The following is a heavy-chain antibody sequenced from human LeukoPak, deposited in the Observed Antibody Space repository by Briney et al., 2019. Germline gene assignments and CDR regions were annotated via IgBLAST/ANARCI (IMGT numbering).Heavy chain of an antibody. CDR2: INAGNWNT. D-gene: IGHD3-16*02. CDR1: GYTFTSYA. J-gene: IGHJ4*02. V-gene: IGHV1-3*01. CDR3: ARDPVWGSYRQRFGY. Sequence: GASVKVSCKACGYTFTSYAMLWVRQAPAQRREGMVWINAGNWNTKYSQKFQGRVTITRHTSASKDYMELSRLRSEDTPVYYCARDPVWGSYRQRFGYWGQGPLDTVSS.